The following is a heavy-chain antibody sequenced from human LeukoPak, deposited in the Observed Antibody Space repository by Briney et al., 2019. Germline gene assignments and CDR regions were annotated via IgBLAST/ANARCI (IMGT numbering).Heavy chain of an antibody. CDR1: GGSISSYY. Sequence: SDTLSLTCTVSGGSISSYYWSWIRQPPGKGLEWIGYIYYSGSTNYNPSLKSRVTISVDTSKNQFSLKLSSVTAADTAVYYCARQNGNYYDSSGYYLYYYYGMDVWGQGTTVTVSS. V-gene: IGHV4-59*08. J-gene: IGHJ6*02. CDR3: ARQNGNYYDSSGYYLYYYYGMDV. CDR2: IYYSGST. D-gene: IGHD3-22*01.